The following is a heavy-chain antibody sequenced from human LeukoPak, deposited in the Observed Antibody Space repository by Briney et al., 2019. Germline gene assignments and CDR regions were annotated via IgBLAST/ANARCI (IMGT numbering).Heavy chain of an antibody. CDR2: MNPNSGNT. D-gene: IGHD1-26*01. Sequence: ASVKVSCKASGYTFTSYDINWVRQATGQGLEWMGWMNPNSGNTGYAQKFQGRVTMTRNTSISTAYMELSSLRSEDTAVYYCARGRRGDSGSYPHWYYFDYWGQGTLVTVSS. CDR1: GYTFTSYD. J-gene: IGHJ4*02. CDR3: ARGRRGDSGSYPHWYYFDY. V-gene: IGHV1-8*01.